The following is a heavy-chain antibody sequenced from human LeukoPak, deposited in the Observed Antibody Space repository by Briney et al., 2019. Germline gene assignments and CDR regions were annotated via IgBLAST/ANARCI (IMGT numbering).Heavy chain of an antibody. V-gene: IGHV3-9*01. D-gene: IGHD2-21*01. J-gene: IGHJ4*02. CDR1: GFIFDDYA. Sequence: GGSLRLSCAASGFIFDDYAIHWVRQAPGKGLEWVSGISWNSGSIGYADSVKGRFTISRDNAKNSLYLQMNSLRAEDTALYYCSKAIRVTFIYSNFFNFYYWGQGTLVTVSS. CDR2: ISWNSGSI. CDR3: SKAIRVTFIYSNFFNFYY.